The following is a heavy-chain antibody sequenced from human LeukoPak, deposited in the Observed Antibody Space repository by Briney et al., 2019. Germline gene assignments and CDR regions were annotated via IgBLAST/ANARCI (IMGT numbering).Heavy chain of an antibody. Sequence: PSETLSLTCTVSGGSISSYYWSWIRQPPGKGLEWIGYIYYSGSTNYNPSLKSRVTISVDTSKNQFSLKLSSVTAADTAVYYCARGLRYFDTFDYWGQGTLVTVSS. J-gene: IGHJ4*02. CDR3: ARGLRYFDTFDY. D-gene: IGHD3-9*01. CDR2: IYYSGST. V-gene: IGHV4-59*01. CDR1: GGSISSYY.